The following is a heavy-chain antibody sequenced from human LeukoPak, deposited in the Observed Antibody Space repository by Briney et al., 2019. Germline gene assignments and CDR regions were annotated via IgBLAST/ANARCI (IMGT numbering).Heavy chain of an antibody. Sequence: GRSLRLSCAASGFTFSSYGMHWVRQAPGKGLEWVAVIWYDGSNKYYADSVTGRFTISRDNSKNTLYLQMNSLRAEDTAVYYCAKDGSVASPLYYFDYWGQGTLVTVSS. J-gene: IGHJ4*02. CDR2: IWYDGSNK. V-gene: IGHV3-33*06. CDR1: GFTFSSYG. D-gene: IGHD1-26*01. CDR3: AKDGSVASPLYYFDY.